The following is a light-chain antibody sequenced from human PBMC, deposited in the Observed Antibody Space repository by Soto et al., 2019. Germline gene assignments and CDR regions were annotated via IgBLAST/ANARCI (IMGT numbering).Light chain of an antibody. CDR1: SSDVGAYNY. CDR2: DDS. CDR3: SSYTRRKTVI. J-gene: IGLJ2*01. Sequence: QSVLTQPASVSGSPGQSITISCTGTSSDVGAYNYVSWHQQHPGKAPKLMIFDDSNRPSGVPNRFSGSKSGDTAALTISGLQAEDEADYYCSSYTRRKTVIFGGGTKVTVL. V-gene: IGLV2-14*03.